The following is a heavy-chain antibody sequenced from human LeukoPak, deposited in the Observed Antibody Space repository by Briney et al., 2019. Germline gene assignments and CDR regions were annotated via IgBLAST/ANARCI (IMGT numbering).Heavy chain of an antibody. CDR1: GDSISSGDYY. V-gene: IGHV4-30-4*01. J-gene: IGHJ5*02. CDR3: ARPYYYDSRIDP. CDR2: MYYSGST. Sequence: SQTLSLTCTVSGDSISSGDYYWTWIRQPPGKGLEWIAYMYYSGSTYYNPSLKSRVTMSADTSKNQLPLKLSSVTAADTAVYYCARPYYYDSRIDPWGQGILVTVSS. D-gene: IGHD3-22*01.